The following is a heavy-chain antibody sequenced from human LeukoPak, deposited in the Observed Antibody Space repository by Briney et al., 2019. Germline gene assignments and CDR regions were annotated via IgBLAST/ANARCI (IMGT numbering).Heavy chain of an antibody. V-gene: IGHV1-18*01. D-gene: IGHD6-13*01. CDR1: GYIFTTYG. J-gene: IGHJ1*01. Sequence: ASVKVSCKASGYIFTTYGISWVRQAPGQGLEWMGWISAYSGHTNYAQKFQGRVTMTTDTSTSTAYMELGSLRSDDTAVYYCARASVVAAGTRYFLHWGQGTLVTVSS. CDR3: ARASVVAAGTRYFLH. CDR2: ISAYSGHT.